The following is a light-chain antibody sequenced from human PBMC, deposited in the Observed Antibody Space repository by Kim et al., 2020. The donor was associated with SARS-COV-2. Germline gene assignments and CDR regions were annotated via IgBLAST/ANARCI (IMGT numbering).Light chain of an antibody. Sequence: QSALTQPASVSGSLGQSITISCSGNSSDVGNYNFVSWYQQYPGKAPKFLIFDVSMRSSGVSDRFSASKSGSTASLTISGLQPEDEAVYYCTSYAISNTWVFGGGTQLTVL. CDR3: TSYAISNTWV. CDR2: DVS. V-gene: IGLV2-14*03. CDR1: SSDVGNYNF. J-gene: IGLJ3*02.